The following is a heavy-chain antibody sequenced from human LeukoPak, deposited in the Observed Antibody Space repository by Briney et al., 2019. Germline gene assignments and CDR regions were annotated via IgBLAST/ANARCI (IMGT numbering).Heavy chain of an antibody. CDR1: GYTFTGYY. V-gene: IGHV1-2*02. CDR3: ARDQAFVYCSGGTCYDDY. J-gene: IGHJ4*02. D-gene: IGHD2-15*01. Sequence: GASVKVSCKASGYTFTGYYMHWVRQAPGQGLEWMGWINPNSGDTHYAQKFQGRVTMTRDTSINTAYMELSRLRSDGTAVYYCARDQAFVYCSGGTCYDDYWGQGSLVTVSS. CDR2: INPNSGDT.